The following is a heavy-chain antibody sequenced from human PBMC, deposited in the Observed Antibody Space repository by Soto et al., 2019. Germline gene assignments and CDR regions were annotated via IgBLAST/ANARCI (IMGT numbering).Heavy chain of an antibody. D-gene: IGHD3-3*01. CDR1: GGSISSGGYY. CDR3: ARVGNYYDFWSGVDY. CDR2: IYYSGST. Sequence: QVQLQESGPGLVKPSQTLSLTCTVSGGSISSGGYYWSWIRQHPGKGLEWIGYIYYSGSTYYNPSLKSRVTISVDPSKNQFSLQLSSVTAADTAVYYCARVGNYYDFWSGVDYWGQGTLVTVSS. V-gene: IGHV4-31*03. J-gene: IGHJ4*02.